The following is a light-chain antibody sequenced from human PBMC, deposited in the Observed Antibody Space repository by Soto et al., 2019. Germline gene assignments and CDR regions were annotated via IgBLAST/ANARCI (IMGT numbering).Light chain of an antibody. J-gene: IGKJ1*01. Sequence: EVAMTQSPDTLSVSLGERATLSCRASQSVSSNLAWNQQKLGQAPRLLIYGASTRATGISAKFSGSGSGKEFTLTSSSLRSEVFAIYYCQQYNNWPRTFGQGTRVEIK. CDR3: QQYNNWPRT. CDR2: GAS. V-gene: IGKV3-15*01. CDR1: QSVSSN.